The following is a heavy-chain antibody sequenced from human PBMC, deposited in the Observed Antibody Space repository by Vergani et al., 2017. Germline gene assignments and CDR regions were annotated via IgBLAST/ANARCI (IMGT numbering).Heavy chain of an antibody. CDR3: ARVSTVVTPRYWYFDL. D-gene: IGHD4-23*01. CDR2: INPNSGGT. V-gene: IGHV1-2*02. CDR1: GYTFTGYY. J-gene: IGHJ2*01. Sequence: QVQLVQSGAEVKKPGASVKVSCKASGYTFTGYYMHWVRQAPGQGLEWMGWINPNSGGTNYAQKFQGRVTMTRDTSISTAYMELSRLRSDDTAVYYCARVSTVVTPRYWYFDLWGRGTLVTVSS.